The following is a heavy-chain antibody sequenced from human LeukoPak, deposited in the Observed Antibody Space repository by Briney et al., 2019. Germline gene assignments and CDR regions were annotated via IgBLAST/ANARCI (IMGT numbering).Heavy chain of an antibody. D-gene: IGHD3-22*01. J-gene: IGHJ4*02. CDR2: IYYSGST. CDR3: ARTHAYYYDSSGYYWDY. Sequence: PSETLSLACTVSGGSISSGGYYWSWIRQHPGKGLEWIGYIYYSGSTYYNPSLKSRVTISVDTSKNQFSLKLSSVTAADTAVYYCARTHAYYYDSSGYYWDYWGQGTLVTVSS. CDR1: GGSISSGGYY. V-gene: IGHV4-31*03.